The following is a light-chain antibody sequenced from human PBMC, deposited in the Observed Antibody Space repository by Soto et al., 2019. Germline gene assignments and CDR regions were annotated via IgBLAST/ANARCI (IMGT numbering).Light chain of an antibody. J-gene: IGLJ1*01. CDR2: EVS. CDR1: SSDVGGYNY. V-gene: IGLV2-14*01. CDR3: SSYISSSPYV. Sequence: QSALTQPASVSGSPGQSITISCTGISSDVGGYNYVSWYQQHPGKAPKLMIYEVSNRPSGVSNRFSGSKSGNTASLTISGLQAEDEADYYCSSYISSSPYVFGTGTKVTVL.